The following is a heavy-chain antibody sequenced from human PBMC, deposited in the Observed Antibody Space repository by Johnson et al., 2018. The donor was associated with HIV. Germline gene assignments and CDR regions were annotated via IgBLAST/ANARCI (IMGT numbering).Heavy chain of an antibody. J-gene: IGHJ3*02. D-gene: IGHD1-26*01. CDR2: ISYDGSNN. Sequence: QVQLVESGGGVVQPGRSLRLSCAASGFTFSSYAMHWVRLAPGMGLEWVAVISYDGSNNYYADSVKGRFTISRDNSKNTLYLQMNSLRAGDTAVYYWARGSGSYGDAFDIWGQGTMVTVSS. CDR3: ARGSGSYGDAFDI. V-gene: IGHV3-30-3*01. CDR1: GFTFSSYA.